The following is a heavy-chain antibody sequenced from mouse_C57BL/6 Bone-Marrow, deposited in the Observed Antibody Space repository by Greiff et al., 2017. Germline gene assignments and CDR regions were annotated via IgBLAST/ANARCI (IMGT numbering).Heavy chain of an antibody. Sequence: DVQLVESGGDLVKPGGSLKLSCAASGFTFSSYGMSWVRQTPDQRLEWVATISSGGSYTYDPDSVQGRFTLSRDNAKNTLYLQMSSLKSEDTALYYCTVVATNWYFDVWGTGTTVTVSS. CDR2: ISSGGSYT. J-gene: IGHJ1*03. V-gene: IGHV5-6*01. D-gene: IGHD1-1*01. CDR3: TVVATNWYFDV. CDR1: GFTFSSYG.